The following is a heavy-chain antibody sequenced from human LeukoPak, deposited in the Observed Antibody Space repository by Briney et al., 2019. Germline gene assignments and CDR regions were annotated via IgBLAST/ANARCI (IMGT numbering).Heavy chain of an antibody. CDR1: GFTFSNYA. CDR2: ITNNATRT. J-gene: IGHJ4*02. V-gene: IGHV3-23*01. CDR3: ARATTTRTRFDY. D-gene: IGHD4-17*01. Sequence: PGGSLRLSCAASGFTFSNYAMSWVRQAPGKGLEWVSSITNNATRTNYADSVKGRFTISRDNSKNTLYLQMNSLRDEDTAVYFRARATTTRTRFDYWGQGTLVTVSS.